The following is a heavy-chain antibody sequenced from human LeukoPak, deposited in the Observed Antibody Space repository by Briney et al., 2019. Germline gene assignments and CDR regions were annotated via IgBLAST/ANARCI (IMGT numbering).Heavy chain of an antibody. J-gene: IGHJ4*02. D-gene: IGHD5-12*01. CDR2: ISSSSSYI. V-gene: IGHV3-21*01. Sequence: GSLRLSCAASGFTFSSCSMNWVRQAPGEGLEWVSSISSSSSYIYYADSVKGRFTISRDNAKNSLYLQMNSLRAEDTAVYYCARSSDVATIDYWGQGTLVTVSS. CDR1: GFTFSSCS. CDR3: ARSSDVATIDY.